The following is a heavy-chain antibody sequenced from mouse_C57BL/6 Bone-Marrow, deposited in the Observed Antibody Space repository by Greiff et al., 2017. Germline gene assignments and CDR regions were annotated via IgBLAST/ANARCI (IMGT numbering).Heavy chain of an antibody. CDR3: ARGDGYPFAY. CDR2: INPYNGGT. Sequence: VQLKQSGPVLVKPGASVKMSCKASGYTFTDYYMNWVKQSHGKSLEWIGVINPYNGGTSYNQKFKGKATLTVDQSSSTAYMELNSLTSEDSAVYYCARGDGYPFAYWGQGTLVTVSA. D-gene: IGHD2-3*01. J-gene: IGHJ3*01. V-gene: IGHV1-19*01. CDR1: GYTFTDYY.